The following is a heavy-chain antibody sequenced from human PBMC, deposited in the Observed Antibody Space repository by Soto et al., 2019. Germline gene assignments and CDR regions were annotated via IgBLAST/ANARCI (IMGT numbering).Heavy chain of an antibody. CDR3: AKDLYSSGWYNY. Sequence: GGSLRLSCAASGFAFSSYWMHWVRQAPGKGLVWVSRIISDGSSTRYADSVKGRFTISRDNSKNTLYLLMDSLRAEDTAVYFCAKDLYSSGWYNYWGQGTLVTVSS. D-gene: IGHD6-19*01. J-gene: IGHJ4*02. V-gene: IGHV3-74*01. CDR2: IISDGSST. CDR1: GFAFSSYW.